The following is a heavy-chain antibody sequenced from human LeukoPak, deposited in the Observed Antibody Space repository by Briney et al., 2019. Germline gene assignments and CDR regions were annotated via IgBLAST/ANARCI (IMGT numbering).Heavy chain of an antibody. J-gene: IGHJ3*02. Sequence: GGSLRLSCAASGLTLSRYWMSWLRQAPGKGLEWVANIKEDGSEKYFVDSVKCRFTISRDNAKNSLYLQMNSLRAEDTAVYYCARDVGSGYSDAFDIWGQGTMVTASS. CDR3: ARDVGSGYSDAFDI. D-gene: IGHD3-22*01. V-gene: IGHV3-7*01. CDR2: IKEDGSEK. CDR1: GLTLSRYW.